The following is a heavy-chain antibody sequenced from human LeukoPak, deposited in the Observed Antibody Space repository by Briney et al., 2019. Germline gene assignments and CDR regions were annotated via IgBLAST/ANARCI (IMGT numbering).Heavy chain of an antibody. D-gene: IGHD6-13*01. Sequence: ASVKVSCKASGYTFTSYGINWVRQAPGQGLEWMGWISAYNGNTNYAQKLQGRVTMTTDTSTSTAYMELRSLRSDDTAVYYCARDRLAAAGTKGGAFDIWGQGTMVTVSS. J-gene: IGHJ3*02. CDR2: ISAYNGNT. CDR1: GYTFTSYG. CDR3: ARDRLAAAGTKGGAFDI. V-gene: IGHV1-18*01.